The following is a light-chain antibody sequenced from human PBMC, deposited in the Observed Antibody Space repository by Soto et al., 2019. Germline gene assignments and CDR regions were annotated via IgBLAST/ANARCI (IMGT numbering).Light chain of an antibody. CDR1: SSGVGGYNY. Sequence: QSALTQPRSVSGSPGQSVTISCTGSSSGVGGYNYVSWYQQQPGKAPKLLIYDVTIRTSGVSARFSGSKSGNTASLTISGLQAEDDADYFCCSNEGTYTSFVVGTGTKVTVL. J-gene: IGLJ1*01. V-gene: IGLV2-11*01. CDR3: CSNEGTYTSFV. CDR2: DVT.